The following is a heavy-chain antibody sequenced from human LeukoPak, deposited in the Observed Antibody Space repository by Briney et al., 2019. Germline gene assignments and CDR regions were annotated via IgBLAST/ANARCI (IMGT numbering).Heavy chain of an antibody. CDR2: IYYSGST. Sequence: PSETLSLTCTVSGGSISSSSYYWGWLRQPPGKGLEWIGSIYYSGSTYYNPSVKSRVTISVDTSKNQFSLKLSSVTAADTAVYYCARHRYGSGSYPNYWGQGTLVTVSS. V-gene: IGHV4-39*01. J-gene: IGHJ4*02. CDR3: ARHRYGSGSYPNY. CDR1: GGSISSSSYY. D-gene: IGHD3-10*01.